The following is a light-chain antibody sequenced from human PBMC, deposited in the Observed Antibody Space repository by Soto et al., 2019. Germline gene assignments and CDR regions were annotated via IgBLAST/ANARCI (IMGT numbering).Light chain of an antibody. J-gene: IGKJ4*01. CDR3: QQYHNWPPLT. CDR2: VAS. Sequence: ETLMTQSPATLSASPGERVTLSCRASQNINFNLAWYQQKPGQAPRVLIYVASSRASGIPDRFSGGGSGTDFTLTISRLEHDDFALYYCQQYHNWPPLTFGGGTRVEIK. V-gene: IGKV3D-15*01. CDR1: QNINFN.